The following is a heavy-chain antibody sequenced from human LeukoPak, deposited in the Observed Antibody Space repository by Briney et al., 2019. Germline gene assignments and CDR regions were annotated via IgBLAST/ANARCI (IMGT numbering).Heavy chain of an antibody. J-gene: IGHJ6*02. CDR2: IYYSGST. CDR1: GGSIRSSSYY. Sequence: SETLSLTCTVSGGSIRSSSYYWGWIRQPPGKGLEWIGYIYYSGSTNYNPSLKSRVTISVDTSKNQFSLKLSSVTAADTAVYYCARTPTATDSSGYGYYYYGMDVWGQGTLVTVSS. CDR3: ARTPTATDSSGYGYYYYGMDV. D-gene: IGHD3-22*01. V-gene: IGHV4-61*05.